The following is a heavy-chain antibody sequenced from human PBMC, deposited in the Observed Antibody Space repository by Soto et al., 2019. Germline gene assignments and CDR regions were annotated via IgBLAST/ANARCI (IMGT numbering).Heavy chain of an antibody. J-gene: IGHJ4*02. CDR3: AGSIAAAGQLGY. Sequence: ASVKVSCKASGYTFTGYYMHWVRQAPGQGLEWMGWINPNSGGTNYAQKFQGWVTMTRDTSISTAYMELSRLRSDDTAVYYRAGSIAAAGQLGYWGQGTLVTVSS. D-gene: IGHD6-13*01. V-gene: IGHV1-2*04. CDR1: GYTFTGYY. CDR2: INPNSGGT.